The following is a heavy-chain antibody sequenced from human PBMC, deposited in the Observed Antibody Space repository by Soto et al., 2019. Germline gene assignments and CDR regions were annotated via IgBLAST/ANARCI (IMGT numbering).Heavy chain of an antibody. CDR3: TTDPHSTGTKY. Sequence: KPGGSLRLSCAASGFSFNDAWMTWVRQSPGAGLEWVGRIKSKTDGGTTDYAAPVRGRFAISRDASKTTVYLQMNRLKTEDTAVYYCTTDPHSTGTKYWGQGTLVTVSS. CDR1: GFSFNDAW. CDR2: IKSKTDGGTT. V-gene: IGHV3-15*01. J-gene: IGHJ4*02. D-gene: IGHD1-1*01.